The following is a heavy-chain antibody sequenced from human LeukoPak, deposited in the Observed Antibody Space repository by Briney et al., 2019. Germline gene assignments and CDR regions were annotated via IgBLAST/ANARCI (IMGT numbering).Heavy chain of an antibody. V-gene: IGHV1-8*03. CDR3: ARSYQLGVQRGVMDV. D-gene: IGHD6-6*01. Sequence: ASVKVSCKASGYTFTSYDINWVRQATGQGLEWMGWMNPNSGNTGYAQKFQGRVTITRNTSISTAYMEPSSLRSEDTAVYYCARSYQLGVQRGVMDVWGKGTTVTVSS. CDR2: MNPNSGNT. CDR1: GYTFTSYD. J-gene: IGHJ6*03.